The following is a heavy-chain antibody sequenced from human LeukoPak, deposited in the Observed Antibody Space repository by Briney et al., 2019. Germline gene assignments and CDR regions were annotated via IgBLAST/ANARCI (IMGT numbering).Heavy chain of an antibody. D-gene: IGHD3-9*01. Sequence: GGSLRLSCAASGFTFSSYEMNWVRQAPGKGLEWVSYISSSGSTIYYADSVKGRFTISRDNAKNSLYLQMNSLRAEDTAVYYCARRKRQTGIDYWGQGTLVTVSS. CDR1: GFTFSSYE. J-gene: IGHJ4*02. CDR3: ARRKRQTGIDY. CDR2: ISSSGSTI. V-gene: IGHV3-48*03.